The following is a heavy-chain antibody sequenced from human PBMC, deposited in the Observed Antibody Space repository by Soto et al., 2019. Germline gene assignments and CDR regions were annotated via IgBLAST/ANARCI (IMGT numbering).Heavy chain of an antibody. D-gene: IGHD6-19*01. CDR3: ASSGSYD. CDR1: GFTFSSYG. J-gene: IGHJ4*02. Sequence: QVQLVESGGGVVQPWRSLSLSCAASGFTFSSYGMHWVRQAPGKGLEWVAVISYDGSNKYYADSVKGRFTISRDNSKNTLYLQMNSLRAEDTAVYYCASSGSYDWGQGTLVTVSS. CDR2: ISYDGSNK. V-gene: IGHV3-30*03.